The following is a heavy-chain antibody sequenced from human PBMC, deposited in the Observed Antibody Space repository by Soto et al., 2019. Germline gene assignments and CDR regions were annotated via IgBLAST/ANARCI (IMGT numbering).Heavy chain of an antibody. D-gene: IGHD3-22*01. Sequence: QVQLQESGPELVKPSQTLTLTCTVSGGSISSGGHYWTWIRQLPGKGLEWIGFIYYSGTTFYNPALQSRVSISVDTSKNLFSLRLSSVTAADTAVYFCASDRSGSKIDQWGQGTLVTVSS. CDR1: GGSISSGGHY. CDR3: ASDRSGSKIDQ. CDR2: IYYSGTT. J-gene: IGHJ4*02. V-gene: IGHV4-31*03.